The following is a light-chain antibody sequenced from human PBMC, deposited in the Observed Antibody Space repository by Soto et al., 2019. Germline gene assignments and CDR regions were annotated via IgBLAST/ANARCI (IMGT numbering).Light chain of an antibody. CDR2: GAS. CDR1: QNVDSNY. Sequence: EIVFAQSPGTLSLSPGESATLSCRASQNVDSNYLAWYQQKPGQAPRIIIFGASGRATGIPDRFSGSGSGTAFTLTISRLEPEDFAVYYCQQYGSLSWTFGQGTKVDIK. J-gene: IGKJ1*01. V-gene: IGKV3-20*01. CDR3: QQYGSLSWT.